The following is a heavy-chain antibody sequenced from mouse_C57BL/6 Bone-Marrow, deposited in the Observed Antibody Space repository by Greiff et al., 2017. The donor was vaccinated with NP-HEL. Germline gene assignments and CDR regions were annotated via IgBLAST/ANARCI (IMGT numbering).Heavy chain of an antibody. CDR2: INSDGGST. J-gene: IGHJ1*03. CDR3: ARHQKAGKDWYFDV. V-gene: IGHV5-2*01. Sequence: EVQVVESGGGLVQPGESLKLSCESNEYEFPSHDMSWVRKTPEQRLELVAAINSDGGSTYYPDNMERRFIIFRDNTKKTRYLQMSSLRSEDTALYYCARHQKAGKDWYFDVWGTGTTVTVSS. CDR1: EYEFPSHD.